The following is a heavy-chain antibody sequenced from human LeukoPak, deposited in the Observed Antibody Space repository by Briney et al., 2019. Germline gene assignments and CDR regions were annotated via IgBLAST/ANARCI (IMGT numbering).Heavy chain of an antibody. CDR1: GGSISSYY. J-gene: IGHJ5*02. D-gene: IGHD6-13*01. Sequence: SETLSLTCTVSGGSISSYYWSWIRQPPGKGLEWIGSIYHSGSTYYNPSLKSRVTISVDTSKNQFSLKLSSVTAADTAVYYCAGKYSSSWYNWFDPWGQGTLVTVSS. CDR2: IYHSGST. CDR3: AGKYSSSWYNWFDP. V-gene: IGHV4-59*04.